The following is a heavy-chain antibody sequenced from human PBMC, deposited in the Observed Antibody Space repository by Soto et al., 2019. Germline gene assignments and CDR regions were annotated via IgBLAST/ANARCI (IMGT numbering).Heavy chain of an antibody. CDR1: GLTFSSTA. CDR2: IVVGSGNT. CDR3: AAGTYYDFWTGYSSGDY. Sequence: SVKVSCNASGLTFSSTALQLVRQARGQRLEWIGWIVVGSGNTNYVQKFQERVTITRDMSTSAAYMELSSLRSEDTAVYYCAAGTYYDFWTGYSSGDYWGQGTLVTVSS. V-gene: IGHV1-58*01. D-gene: IGHD3-3*01. J-gene: IGHJ4*02.